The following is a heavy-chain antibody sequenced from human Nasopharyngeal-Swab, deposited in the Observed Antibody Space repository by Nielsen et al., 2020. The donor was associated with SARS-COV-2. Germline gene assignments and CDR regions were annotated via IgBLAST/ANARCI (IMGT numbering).Heavy chain of an antibody. CDR1: GFSFSSYS. V-gene: IGHV3-7*01. CDR2: IKQDGSEL. Sequence: GESLKISCAPSGFSFSSYSMTWVRQAPGKGLEWVANIKQDGSELYYVDSVKGRFTISRDNAKNSLFLQMNSLRAEDTAVYYCARDRTDYDFWSRYYTYYLDFWGQGTLVTVSS. CDR3: ARDRTDYDFWSRYYTYYLDF. J-gene: IGHJ4*02. D-gene: IGHD3-3*01.